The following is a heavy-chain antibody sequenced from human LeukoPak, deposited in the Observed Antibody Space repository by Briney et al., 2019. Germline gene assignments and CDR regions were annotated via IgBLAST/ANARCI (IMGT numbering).Heavy chain of an antibody. J-gene: IGHJ4*02. CDR2: INSNSSCI. V-gene: IGHV3-21*01. CDR1: VFTFSSYS. Sequence: GGSLRLSCAASVFTFSSYSMNWLRQATGKGLEWVSYINSNSSCIYYADSVTGRIDISRDNAKNSLYLQRAKVRAVYTGVNDGASDLFSSRSGADYWGQGTLVTVSS. CDR3: ASDLFSSRSGADY. D-gene: IGHD2/OR15-2a*01.